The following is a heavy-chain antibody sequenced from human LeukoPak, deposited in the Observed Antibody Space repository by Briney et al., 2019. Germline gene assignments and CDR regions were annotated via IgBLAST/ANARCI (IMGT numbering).Heavy chain of an antibody. CDR2: MNPNSGNT. J-gene: IGHJ1*01. CDR3: AGTAATGDFQH. CDR1: GYTFTSYD. V-gene: IGHV1-8*03. Sequence: ASVKVSCKASGYTFTSYDINWVRQATGQGFEWMGWMNPNSGNTGYAQKFQGRVTITRNTSISTAYMELSSLRSEDTAVYYCAGTAATGDFQHWGQGTLVTVSS. D-gene: IGHD6-13*01.